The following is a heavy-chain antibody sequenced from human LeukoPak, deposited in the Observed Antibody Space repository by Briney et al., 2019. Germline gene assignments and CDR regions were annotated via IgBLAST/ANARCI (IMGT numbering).Heavy chain of an antibody. J-gene: IGHJ4*02. Sequence: GGSLRLSCAASGFTFRSYGIHWVRQAPGKGLEWVAFIRYDGSNKYYADSVKGRFTISRDNPKKTLYLQMNSLRAEDTAVYYCVRVAYIYGYSQGFDYWGQGTLVTVSS. CDR2: IRYDGSNK. CDR1: GFTFRSYG. V-gene: IGHV3-30*02. CDR3: VRVAYIYGYSQGFDY. D-gene: IGHD5-18*01.